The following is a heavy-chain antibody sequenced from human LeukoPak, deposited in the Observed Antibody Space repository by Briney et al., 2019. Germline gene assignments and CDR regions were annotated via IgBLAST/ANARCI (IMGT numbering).Heavy chain of an antibody. J-gene: IGHJ6*03. V-gene: IGHV1-69*05. CDR3: ARDVIGGDQYYYYMDV. D-gene: IGHD4-17*01. CDR2: IIPIFGTA. Sequence: GASVKVSCKASGGTFSSYAISWVRQAPGQGLEWMGRIIPIFGTANYAQKFQGRVTITTDKSTSTAYMELSSLRSEDTAVYYCARDVIGGDQYYYYMDVWGKGTTVTVSS. CDR1: GGTFSSYA.